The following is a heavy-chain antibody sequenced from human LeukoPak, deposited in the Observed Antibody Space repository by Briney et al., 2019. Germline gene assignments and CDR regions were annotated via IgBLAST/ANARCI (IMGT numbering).Heavy chain of an antibody. J-gene: IGHJ3*02. CDR1: GYTFTSYG. Sequence: ASVKVCCKASGYTFTSYGISWVRQAPGQGLEWMGWISAYNGNTNYAQKLQGRVTMTTDTSTSTAYMELRSLRSDDTAVYYCARGHYYDSSGYVFDIWGQGTMVTVSS. D-gene: IGHD3-22*01. V-gene: IGHV1-18*01. CDR2: ISAYNGNT. CDR3: ARGHYYDSSGYVFDI.